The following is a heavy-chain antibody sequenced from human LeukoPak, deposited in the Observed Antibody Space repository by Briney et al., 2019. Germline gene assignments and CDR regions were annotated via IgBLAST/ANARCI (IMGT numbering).Heavy chain of an antibody. CDR3: AREGLRFLEWFSRNNWFDP. D-gene: IGHD3-3*01. V-gene: IGHV1-46*01. CDR1: GYTFTSYC. Sequence: ASVKVSCKASGYTFTSYCMHWVRQAPGQGLEWMGIINPSGGSTSYAQKFQGRVTMTRDTSTSTVYMELSSLRSEDTAVYYCAREGLRFLEWFSRNNWFDPWGQGTLVTVSS. J-gene: IGHJ5*02. CDR2: INPSGGST.